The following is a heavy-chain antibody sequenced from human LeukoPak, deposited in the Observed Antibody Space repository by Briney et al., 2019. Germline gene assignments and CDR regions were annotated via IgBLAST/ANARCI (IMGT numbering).Heavy chain of an antibody. CDR1: GFNFSSYW. V-gene: IGHV3-74*01. J-gene: IGHJ5*02. D-gene: IGHD4-17*01. Sequence: GGSLRLSCAASGFNFSSYWMHWVRQAPGKGLVWVSLIKSDASTTIYADSVKGRFTISRDHAKNTVDLQLNSLRAEDTAVYYCARGDYGDYGAWGQGTLVTVSS. CDR2: IKSDASTT. CDR3: ARGDYGDYGA.